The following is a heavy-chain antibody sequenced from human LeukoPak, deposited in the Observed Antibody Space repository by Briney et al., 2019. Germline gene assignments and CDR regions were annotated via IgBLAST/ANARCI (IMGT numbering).Heavy chain of an antibody. D-gene: IGHD3-10*01. Sequence: SETLSLTCAVSGYSISSSNWWGWIRQPPGTGLEWIGYIYYSGSTYYNPSLKSRVTISVDTSKNQFSLKLSSVTAADTAVYYCARDLIYYGSGRYMDVWGKGTTVTVSS. CDR3: ARDLIYYGSGRYMDV. CDR1: GYSISSSNW. CDR2: IYYSGST. V-gene: IGHV4-28*03. J-gene: IGHJ6*03.